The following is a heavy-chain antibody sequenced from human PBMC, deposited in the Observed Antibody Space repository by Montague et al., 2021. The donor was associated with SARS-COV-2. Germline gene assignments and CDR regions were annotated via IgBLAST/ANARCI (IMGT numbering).Heavy chain of an antibody. Sequence: SETLSLTCAVYGGSFSGYYWSWIRQPPGKGLEWIGEINHSGSTNYNPSLKSRVTISVDTSKNQFSLKLTSVTAADMAVYYCARDYYDSTGLNWFDPWGQGLLVTVSS. CDR2: INHSGST. CDR1: GGSFSGYY. D-gene: IGHD3-22*01. CDR3: ARDYYDSTGLNWFDP. J-gene: IGHJ5*02. V-gene: IGHV4-34*01.